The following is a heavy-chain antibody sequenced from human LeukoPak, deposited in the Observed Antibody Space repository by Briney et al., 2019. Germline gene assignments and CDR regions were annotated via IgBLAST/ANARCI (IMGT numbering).Heavy chain of an antibody. CDR1: GFTFSSYA. CDR2: ISGSGDST. D-gene: IGHD2-8*01. Sequence: GGSLRLSCAASGFTFSSYAMSWVRQAPGKGLEWVSAISGSGDSTYYADSVKGRFTISRDNSKNTLYLQMNSLRAEDTAVYYCAKDTLFPLLMLYANDAFDIWGQGTMVTVSS. V-gene: IGHV3-23*01. CDR3: AKDTLFPLLMLYANDAFDI. J-gene: IGHJ3*02.